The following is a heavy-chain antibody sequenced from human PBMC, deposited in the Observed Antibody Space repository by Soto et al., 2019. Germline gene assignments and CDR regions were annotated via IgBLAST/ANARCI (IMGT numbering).Heavy chain of an antibody. CDR2: INHSGST. V-gene: IGHV4-34*01. CDR3: ARGPASAARRLYYFDY. D-gene: IGHD6-6*01. CDR1: GGSFSGYY. J-gene: IGHJ4*02. Sequence: SETLSLTCAVYGGSFSGYYWSWIRQPPGKGLEWIGEINHSGSTNYNPSLKSRVTISVDTSKNQFSLKLSSVTAADTAVYYCARGPASAARRLYYFDYWGQGTLVTVSP.